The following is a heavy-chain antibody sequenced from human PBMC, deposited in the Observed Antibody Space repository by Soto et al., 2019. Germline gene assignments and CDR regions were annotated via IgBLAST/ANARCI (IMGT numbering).Heavy chain of an antibody. CDR2: ISGSGGST. V-gene: IGHV3-23*01. CDR1: GFTFSSYA. CDR3: AKDRPDYGDVSNGMDV. Sequence: GGSLRLSCAASGFTFSSYAMSWVRQAPGKGLEWVSAISGSGGSTYYADSVKGRFTISRDNSKNTLYLQMNSLRAEDTAVYYCAKDRPDYGDVSNGMDVWGQGTTVTVSS. D-gene: IGHD4-17*01. J-gene: IGHJ6*02.